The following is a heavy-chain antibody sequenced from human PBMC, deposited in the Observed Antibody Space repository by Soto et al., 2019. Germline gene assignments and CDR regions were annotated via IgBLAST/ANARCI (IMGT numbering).Heavy chain of an antibody. J-gene: IGHJ4*02. Sequence: GGSLRLSCAASGFTFSSYSMNWVRQAPGKGLEWVSSISSSSSYIYYADSVKGRFTISRDNAKNSLYLQMNSLRAEDTAVYYCASSSGSYYDLGFDYWGQGTLVTVSS. CDR2: ISSSSSYI. CDR1: GFTFSSYS. CDR3: ASSSGSYYDLGFDY. V-gene: IGHV3-21*01. D-gene: IGHD1-26*01.